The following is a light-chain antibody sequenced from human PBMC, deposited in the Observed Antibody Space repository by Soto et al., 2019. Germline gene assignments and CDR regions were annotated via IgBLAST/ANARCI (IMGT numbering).Light chain of an antibody. CDR2: DAS. Sequence: EIVMTQSPATLSVSPGERATLSCRASQSVSSNLAWYQQKPGQAPRLLIYDASNRATGIPARFSGGGSGSAFSLTITSLQPEDFATYYCLQDYNSPITFGQGTRLEI. V-gene: IGKV3D-15*01. CDR1: QSVSSN. CDR3: LQDYNSPIT. J-gene: IGKJ5*01.